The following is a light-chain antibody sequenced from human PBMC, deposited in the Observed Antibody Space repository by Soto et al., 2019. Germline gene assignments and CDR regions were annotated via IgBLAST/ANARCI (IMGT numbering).Light chain of an antibody. Sequence: AIRMTQSPSSLAASTGDRVTITCRASQGISSSLAWYQQKPGKAPKLLIKAASTLQSGVPSRFSGSGSGTDFTLTISRLQSEDVANYYCQQYFNYPVTFGQGTKLEIK. CDR1: QGISSS. V-gene: IGKV1-8*01. J-gene: IGKJ2*01. CDR3: QQYFNYPVT. CDR2: AAS.